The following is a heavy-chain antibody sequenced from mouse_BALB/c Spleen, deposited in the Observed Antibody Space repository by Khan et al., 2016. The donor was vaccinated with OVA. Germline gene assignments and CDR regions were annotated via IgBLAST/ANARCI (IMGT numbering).Heavy chain of an antibody. Sequence: QVQLKQSGAELARPGASVKMSCKASGYTFTSYTIHWIKQRPGQGLEWIGYINPSNGYNNYNQKFKDKATLTADKSSTTAYMQLSSLTSDDSAVYNCVRDGANNMNYGWFAYWGQGTLVTVSA. CDR1: GYTFTSYT. J-gene: IGHJ3*01. D-gene: IGHD1-1*01. CDR3: VRDGANNMNYGWFAY. V-gene: IGHV1-4*01. CDR2: INPSNGYN.